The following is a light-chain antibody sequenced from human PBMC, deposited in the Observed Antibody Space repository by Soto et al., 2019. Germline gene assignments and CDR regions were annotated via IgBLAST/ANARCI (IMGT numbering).Light chain of an antibody. CDR2: AAS. V-gene: IGKV1-6*01. CDR1: QGIRND. CDR3: QQDCNYPRT. Sequence: AIQMTQSPSSLSASVGDRVTITCRASQGIRNDLGWYQQKPGKAPKLLIYAASSLHSGVPSRFSGSGSGTDFTLTISSLQPEDFATYYCQQDCNYPRTFGQGTKVEIK. J-gene: IGKJ1*01.